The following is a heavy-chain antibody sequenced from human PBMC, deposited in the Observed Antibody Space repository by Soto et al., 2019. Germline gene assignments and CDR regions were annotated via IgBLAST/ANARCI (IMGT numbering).Heavy chain of an antibody. J-gene: IGHJ4*02. CDR2: ISAYNGNT. Sequence: GASVKVSCKASGYTFTSYGISWVRQAPGQWFEWMGWISAYNGNTNYAQKLQGRVTMTTDTSTSTAYMELRSLRSDDTAVYYCARGDSRYSSSFFDYWGQGTLVTVSS. CDR3: ARGDSRYSSSFFDY. V-gene: IGHV1-18*01. D-gene: IGHD6-6*01. CDR1: GYTFTSYG.